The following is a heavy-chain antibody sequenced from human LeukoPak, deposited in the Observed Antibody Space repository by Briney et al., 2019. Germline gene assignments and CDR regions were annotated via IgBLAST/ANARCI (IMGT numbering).Heavy chain of an antibody. CDR1: GYTFTGYY. CDR3: ARDSGSSGFPFDY. Sequence: ASVKVSCKASGYTFTGYYMHWVRQAPGQGLEWMGWINPNSGGTSYAQKFQGRVTMTKDTSIGTAHMELSRLRSDDTAVYYCARDSGSSGFPFDYWGQGTLVTVSS. J-gene: IGHJ4*02. CDR2: INPNSGGT. D-gene: IGHD6-19*01. V-gene: IGHV1-2*02.